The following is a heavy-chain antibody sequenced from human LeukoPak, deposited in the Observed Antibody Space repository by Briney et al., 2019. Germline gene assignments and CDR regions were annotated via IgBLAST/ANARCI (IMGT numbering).Heavy chain of an antibody. CDR3: AKETDIVVVPAAIDFDY. CDR2: ISGSGGST. J-gene: IGHJ4*02. CDR1: GFTFRSHW. D-gene: IGHD2-2*02. Sequence: GGSLRLSCEGSGFTFRSHWMSWVRQAPGKGLEWVSAISGSGGSTYYADSVKGRFTISRDNSKNTLYLQMNSLRAEDTAVYYCAKETDIVVVPAAIDFDYWGQGTLVTVSS. V-gene: IGHV3-23*01.